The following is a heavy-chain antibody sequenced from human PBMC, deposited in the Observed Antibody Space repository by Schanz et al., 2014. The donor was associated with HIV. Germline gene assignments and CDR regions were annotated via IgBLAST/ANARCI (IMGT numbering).Heavy chain of an antibody. D-gene: IGHD3-22*01. Sequence: VQLVESGGGVVQPGRSLRLSCAASGFSFNNYGMHWVRQAPGKGLGWVAVISYDGRNKYYEDSVKGRFTISRDNSKNTLYLQMKSLRPEDTAVYYCAKDRNHYDSRYRGKGNYYYYYGMDVWGQGTTVTVSS. J-gene: IGHJ6*02. CDR1: GFSFNNYG. CDR3: AKDRNHYDSRYRGKGNYYYYYGMDV. V-gene: IGHV3-30*18. CDR2: ISYDGRNK.